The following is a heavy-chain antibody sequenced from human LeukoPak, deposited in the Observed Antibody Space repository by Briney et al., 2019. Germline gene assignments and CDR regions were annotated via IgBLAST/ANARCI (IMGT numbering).Heavy chain of an antibody. CDR2: ISHSGST. Sequence: PSETLSLTCAVSGGSVSGYYWSWIRQPPGKGPEWIGKISHSGSTNYNPSLKSRVTISVDTSTNQFSLKLSSVTAADTAVYYCASDTYSSGWYGDAFDIWGQGTMVTVSS. CDR3: ASDTYSSGWYGDAFDI. CDR1: GGSVSGYY. J-gene: IGHJ3*02. D-gene: IGHD6-19*01. V-gene: IGHV4-34*01.